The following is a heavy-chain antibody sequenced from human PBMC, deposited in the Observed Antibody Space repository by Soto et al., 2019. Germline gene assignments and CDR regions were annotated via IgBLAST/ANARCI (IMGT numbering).Heavy chain of an antibody. J-gene: IGHJ4*02. CDR1: GFTFSSYG. D-gene: IGHD3-22*01. Sequence: GGSLRLSCAASGFTFSSYGMHWVRQAPGKGLEWVAVISYDGSNKYYADSVKGRFTISRDNSKNTLYLQMNSLRAEDTAVYYCAKDRLYYYDSSGYYLDYWGQGTLVTVPS. V-gene: IGHV3-30*18. CDR3: AKDRLYYYDSSGYYLDY. CDR2: ISYDGSNK.